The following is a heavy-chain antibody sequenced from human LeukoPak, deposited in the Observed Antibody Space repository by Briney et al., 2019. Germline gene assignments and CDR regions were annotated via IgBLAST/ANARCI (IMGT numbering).Heavy chain of an antibody. V-gene: IGHV4-39*01. Sequence: NPSETLSLTCTVSGDSISNSDYYWGRIRQPPGKGLEWIALINYSGRTFYNPSLRSRVTISVDMSKNQFSLNLNSVTAADTAVYYCARRRKDLNWFDPWGQETPVTVSS. CDR1: GDSISNSDYY. J-gene: IGHJ5*02. CDR3: ARRRKDLNWFDP. CDR2: INYSGRT.